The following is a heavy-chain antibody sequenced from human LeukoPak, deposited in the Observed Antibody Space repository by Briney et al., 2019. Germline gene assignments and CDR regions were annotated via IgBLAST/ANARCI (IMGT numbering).Heavy chain of an antibody. CDR2: VYSSGSA. CDR3: AREKVATSYFDY. D-gene: IGHD5-12*01. J-gene: IGHJ4*02. V-gene: IGHV4-4*07. Sequence: SETLSLTCTVSGGSINSYYWSWIRQPAGKELEWIGRVYSSGSANYNPSLESRVTMSVDTSKKQFSLKLTSVTAADTAMYFCAREKVATSYFDYWGQGTLATVSS. CDR1: GGSINSYY.